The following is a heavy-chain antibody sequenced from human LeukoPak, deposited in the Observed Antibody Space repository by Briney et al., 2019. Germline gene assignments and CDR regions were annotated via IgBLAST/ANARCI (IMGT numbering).Heavy chain of an antibody. CDR1: GFTFSDYY. D-gene: IGHD3-10*01. Sequence: GGSLRLSCAASGFTFSDYYMSWIRQAPGKGLEWVSYISSSGSTIYYADSVKGRFTISRDNSKNTLYLQMNSLRAEDTAVYYCARDVISYGSGSYYKEPYYMDVWGKGTTVTISS. J-gene: IGHJ6*03. CDR3: ARDVISYGSGSYYKEPYYMDV. CDR2: ISSSGSTI. V-gene: IGHV3-11*04.